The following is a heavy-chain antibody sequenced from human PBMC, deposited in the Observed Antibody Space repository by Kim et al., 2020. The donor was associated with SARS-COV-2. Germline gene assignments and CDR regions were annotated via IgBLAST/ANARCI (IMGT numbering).Heavy chain of an antibody. V-gene: IGHV3-53*01. D-gene: IGHD3-10*01. CDR1: GFIVSTIF. CDR3: AGEINRFGSDKYHNHNAFDP. J-gene: IGHJ5*02. CDR2: IYSGGTT. Sequence: GGSLRLSCAASGFIVSTIFMSWVRQAPGKGLEWVSGIYSGGTTWYGDSVKGRFTVSRDSSKNTLYLQMTNLRGEDTAVYYCAGEINRFGSDKYHNHNAFDPWGQGTLVTVSS.